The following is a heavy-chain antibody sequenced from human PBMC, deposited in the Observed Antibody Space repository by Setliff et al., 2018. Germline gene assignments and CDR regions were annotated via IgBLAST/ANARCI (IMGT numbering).Heavy chain of an antibody. Sequence: SLLLSFPPSLFTFSNSWMSWVRQAPGKGLEWVANIKQDESEKYYVNSVKARFTISRDNAKNSLYLQINSLRSEDTAVYYCARDGGGYWGQGTLVTVSS. J-gene: IGHJ4*02. D-gene: IGHD3-16*01. CDR1: LFTFSNSW. CDR2: IKQDESEK. CDR3: ARDGGGY. V-gene: IGHV3-7*01.